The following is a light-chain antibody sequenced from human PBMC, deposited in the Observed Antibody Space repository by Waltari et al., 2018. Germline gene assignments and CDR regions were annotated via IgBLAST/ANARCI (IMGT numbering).Light chain of an antibody. CDR1: QSISKY. CDR2: HAS. J-gene: IGKJ1*01. CDR3: QHYVRLPVR. Sequence: EVVLTQSPGTLSLSSGERATLSCRTSQSISKYLAWYQQKPGQAPRLLIFHASSRATGIPDRFSGSGSGTDFSLTISRLEPEDFAVYYCQHYVRLPVRFGQGTKVEI. V-gene: IGKV3-20*01.